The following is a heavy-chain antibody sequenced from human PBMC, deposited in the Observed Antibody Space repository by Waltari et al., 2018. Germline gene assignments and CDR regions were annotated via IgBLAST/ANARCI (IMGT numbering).Heavy chain of an antibody. CDR1: GFKFEDYA. CDR3: AKDGKAEDYSYMDV. CDR2: ISWETSVT. D-gene: IGHD1-26*01. V-gene: IGHV3-43D*03. Sequence: VESGGGAVQFGGSLRLSCVASGFKFEDYAMHLVRQRPGKGLGWVSVISWETSVTSYADSVKGRFSISRDNRKNSLYLQMNSLEPEDTALYYCAKDGKAEDYSYMDVWGKGTTVTVSS. J-gene: IGHJ6*04.